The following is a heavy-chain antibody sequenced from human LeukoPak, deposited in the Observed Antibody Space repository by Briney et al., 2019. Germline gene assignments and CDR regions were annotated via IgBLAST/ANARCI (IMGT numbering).Heavy chain of an antibody. CDR1: GDSFTGYH. CDR3: AREGSSSWNYRSSFHMDV. J-gene: IGHJ6*03. CDR2: INPKSGAT. D-gene: IGHD6-13*01. V-gene: IGHV1-2*02. Sequence: RWASVKVSCKASGDSFTGYHMHWVRQAPGQGLEWMGWINPKSGATNYAQRFQGRVTMTRDTSISTVYMELNKLRSDDTAVYYCAREGSSSWNYRSSFHMDVWAIGTTVTVSS.